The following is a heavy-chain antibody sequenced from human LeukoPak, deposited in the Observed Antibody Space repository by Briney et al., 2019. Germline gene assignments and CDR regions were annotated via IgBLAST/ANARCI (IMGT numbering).Heavy chain of an antibody. CDR3: ARYPLGYFDN. V-gene: IGHV4-39*01. Sequence: PSETLSLTCTVSGGSISSYYWGWIRLPPGKGLEWIGSIFYGGNTYYNPSLKSRVTISVDTSKSQFSLKLSSVTAADTAVYYCARYPLGYFDNWGQGTLVTVSS. J-gene: IGHJ4*02. CDR2: IFYGGNT. CDR1: GGSISSYY.